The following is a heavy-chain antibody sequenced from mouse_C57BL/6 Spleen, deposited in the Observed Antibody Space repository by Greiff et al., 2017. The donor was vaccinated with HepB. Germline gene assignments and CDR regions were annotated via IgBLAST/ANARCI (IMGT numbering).Heavy chain of an antibody. CDR1: GYTFTSYG. CDR2: IYPRSGNT. CDR3: AGDYYSNQAWFAY. J-gene: IGHJ3*01. V-gene: IGHV1-81*01. D-gene: IGHD2-5*01. Sequence: QVQLQQSGAELARPGASVKLSCKASGYTFTSYGISWVKQRTGQGLEWIGEIYPRSGNTYYNEKFKGKATLTADKSSSTAYMGLRSLTSEDSAVYFCAGDYYSNQAWFAYWGQGTLVTVSA.